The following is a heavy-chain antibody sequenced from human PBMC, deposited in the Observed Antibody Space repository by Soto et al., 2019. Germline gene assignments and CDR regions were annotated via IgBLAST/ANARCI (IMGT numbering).Heavy chain of an antibody. D-gene: IGHD2-2*03. Sequence: EVLLLESGGGLVQPGGSLRLSCAGSGFTSGTTWVRATPGGGLEWVSGISASSGKIFYADSVRGRFTISEDNSKNTLYLQTDRMTDDDTAIYFCTHWDGYADVWGQGTTVIVCS. CDR2: ISASSGKI. V-gene: IGHV3-23*01. CDR1: GFTSGT. J-gene: IGHJ6*02. CDR3: THWDGYADV.